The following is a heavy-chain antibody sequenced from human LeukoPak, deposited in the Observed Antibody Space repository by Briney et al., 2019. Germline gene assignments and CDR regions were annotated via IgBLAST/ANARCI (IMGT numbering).Heavy chain of an antibody. CDR2: MKQDGNEK. Sequence: GGSLRLSCAASGFTFNTYWMTWVRQAPGKGLEWVASMKQDGNEKYYVDSVKGRFTISRDNAKNSLYLQMNSLRAEDTAVYYCARDPGTGGSHFDYWGQGTLVTVSS. CDR3: ARDPGTGGSHFDY. V-gene: IGHV3-7*01. CDR1: GFTFNTYW. J-gene: IGHJ4*02. D-gene: IGHD1-26*01.